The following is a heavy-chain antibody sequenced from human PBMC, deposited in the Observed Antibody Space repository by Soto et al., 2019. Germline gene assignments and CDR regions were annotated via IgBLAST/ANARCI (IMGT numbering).Heavy chain of an antibody. J-gene: IGHJ6*03. V-gene: IGHV3-11*01. CDR2: ISSSGSTI. D-gene: IGHD6-6*01. CDR1: GFTFSDYY. Sequence: PGGSLRLSCAASGFTFSDYYMSWIRQAPGKGLEWVSYISSSGSTIYYADSVKGRFTISRDNAKNSLYLQMNSLRAEDTAVYYCARDCRIAAPYTELYYYYMDVWGKGTTVTVSS. CDR3: ARDCRIAAPYTELYYYYMDV.